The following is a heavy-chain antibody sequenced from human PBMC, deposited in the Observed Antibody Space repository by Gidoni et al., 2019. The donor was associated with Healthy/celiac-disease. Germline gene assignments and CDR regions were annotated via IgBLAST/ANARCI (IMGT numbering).Heavy chain of an antibody. CDR1: GYTFTSYG. Sequence: QVQLVQSGAEVKKPGASVKVSCKASGYTFTSYGISGVRQAPGQGLEWMGWISAYNGNTNYAQKLQGRVTMTTDTSTSTAYMELRSLRSDDTAVYYCARDDRGGYSYSRWFDPWGQGTLVTVSS. CDR2: ISAYNGNT. J-gene: IGHJ5*02. V-gene: IGHV1-18*04. CDR3: ARDDRGGYSYSRWFDP. D-gene: IGHD5-18*01.